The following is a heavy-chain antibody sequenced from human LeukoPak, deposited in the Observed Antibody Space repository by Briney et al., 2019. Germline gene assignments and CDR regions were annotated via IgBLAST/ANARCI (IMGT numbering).Heavy chain of an antibody. D-gene: IGHD6-19*01. CDR2: ISAYNGNT. CDR3: ARVSSGWYPADY. V-gene: IGHV1-18*01. Sequence: GASVKVSCKASGYTFTSYGISWVRQAPGQGLEWMGWISAYNGNTNYAQKLQGRVTMTTDTSTSTACMELRSLRSDDTAVYYCARVSSGWYPADYWGQGTLVTVSS. J-gene: IGHJ4*02. CDR1: GYTFTSYG.